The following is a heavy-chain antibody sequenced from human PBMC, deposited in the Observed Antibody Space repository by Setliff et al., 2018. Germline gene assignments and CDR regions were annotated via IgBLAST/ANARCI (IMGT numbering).Heavy chain of an antibody. CDR1: GYSISSDYY. CDR3: ARARYSNFLNWFDP. CDR2: MYHSGST. Sequence: PSETLSLTCAVSGYSISSDYYWGWIRQPPGKGLEWIGSMYHSGSTYYNPSLKSRVTISVDTSKNQFSLKLSSVTAADTAVYYCARARYSNFLNWFDPWGQGTLVTVSS. J-gene: IGHJ5*02. D-gene: IGHD4-4*01. V-gene: IGHV4-38-2*01.